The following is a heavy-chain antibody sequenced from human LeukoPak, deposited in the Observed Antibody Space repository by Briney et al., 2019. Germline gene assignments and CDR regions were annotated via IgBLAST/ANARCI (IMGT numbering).Heavy chain of an antibody. J-gene: IGHJ4*02. V-gene: IGHV3-23*01. CDR2: ISGSGSST. CDR1: GFTFSSYA. Sequence: GGSLRLSCAASGFTFSSYAMSWVRQAPGKGLEWVSGISGSGSSTYYADSVKGRFTISRDNSKNTLYLQMNSLRAEDTAVYYCAKVGGITIYSFGPDYWGQGTLVTVSS. CDR3: AKVGGITIYSFGPDY. D-gene: IGHD3-9*01.